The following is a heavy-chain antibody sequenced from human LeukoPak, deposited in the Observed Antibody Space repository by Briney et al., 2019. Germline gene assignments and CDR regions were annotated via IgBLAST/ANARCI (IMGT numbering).Heavy chain of an antibody. D-gene: IGHD3-3*01. CDR2: INPSGDST. Sequence: ASVKVSCKASGYIFTNYYMHWVRQAPGQGLGWMGKINPSGDSTNSAQKFQGRVSMTRGTSASTVYMEVSSLRSEDTAVYYCARAYDFRDAFDIWGQGTMVTVSS. CDR1: GYIFTNYY. J-gene: IGHJ3*02. V-gene: IGHV1-46*01. CDR3: ARAYDFRDAFDI.